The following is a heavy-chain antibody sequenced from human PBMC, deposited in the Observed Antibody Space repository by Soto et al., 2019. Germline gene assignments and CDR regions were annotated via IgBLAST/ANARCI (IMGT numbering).Heavy chain of an antibody. J-gene: IGHJ4*02. D-gene: IGHD3-10*01. V-gene: IGHV5-10-1*01. Sequence: GESLKISCKGSGYSFTSYWISWVRQTPGKGLEWMGRIDPSDSYTNYSPSFQGHVTISADTSISTAYLQWSSLKASDTAMYYCARHMRYYYGSGSYYFDYWGQGTLVTVSS. CDR1: GYSFTSYW. CDR3: ARHMRYYYGSGSYYFDY. CDR2: IDPSDSYT.